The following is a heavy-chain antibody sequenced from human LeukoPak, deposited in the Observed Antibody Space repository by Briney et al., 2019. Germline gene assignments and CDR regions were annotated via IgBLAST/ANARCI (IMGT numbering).Heavy chain of an antibody. V-gene: IGHV3-23*01. CDR2: ISGSGGST. D-gene: IGHD3-22*01. Sequence: GGSLRLSCAASGFTFSSYAMSWVRQAPGKGLEWVSAISGSGGSTYYADSVKGRFTISRDNSKNTLYLQMNSLRAEDTAVYYCAKDQITYYYDSSGYYDYWGQGTLVTVSS. CDR3: AKDQITYYYDSSGYYDY. CDR1: GFTFSSYA. J-gene: IGHJ4*02.